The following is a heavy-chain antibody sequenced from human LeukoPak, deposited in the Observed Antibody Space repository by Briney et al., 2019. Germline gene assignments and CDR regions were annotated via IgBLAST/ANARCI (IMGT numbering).Heavy chain of an antibody. Sequence: GGSLRLSCAASGFTFSSYSMNWVRQAPGKGLEWVSSISSSSSYIYYADSVKGRFTISRDNAKNSLYLQMNSLRAEDTAVYYCAKRSSMVRGATTYYFDYWGQGTLVTVSS. CDR1: GFTFSSYS. V-gene: IGHV3-21*04. D-gene: IGHD3-10*01. J-gene: IGHJ4*02. CDR2: ISSSSSYI. CDR3: AKRSSMVRGATTYYFDY.